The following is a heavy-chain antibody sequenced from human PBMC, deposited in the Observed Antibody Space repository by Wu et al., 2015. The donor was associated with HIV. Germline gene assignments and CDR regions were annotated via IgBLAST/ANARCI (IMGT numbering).Heavy chain of an antibody. CDR3: MRRQQLLDQ. CDR1: GYTLTELS. Sequence: QVQLVQSGAEVKKPGASVKVSCKVSGYTLTELSMHWVRQAPGKGLEWMGGFDPEDGETIYAQKFQGRVTITADGSTNTVSLELRRLTSHDTALYFCMRRQQLLDQWGQGTLITVSS. D-gene: IGHD6-13*01. V-gene: IGHV1-24*01. CDR2: FDPEDGET. J-gene: IGHJ4*02.